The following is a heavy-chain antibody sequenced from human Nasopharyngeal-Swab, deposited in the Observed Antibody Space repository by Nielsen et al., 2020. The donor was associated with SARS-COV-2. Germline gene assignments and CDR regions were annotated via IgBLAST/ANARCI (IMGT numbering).Heavy chain of an antibody. Sequence: GGSLRLSCAASGFTFSDYYMSWIRQAPGKGLEWVSYISSSSSYTNYADSVKGRFTISRDNAKNSLYLQMNSLRAEDTAVYHCAREYSGSYLGVDYWGQGTLVTVSS. CDR2: ISSSSSYT. V-gene: IGHV3-11*06. J-gene: IGHJ4*02. CDR1: GFTFSDYY. D-gene: IGHD1-26*01. CDR3: AREYSGSYLGVDY.